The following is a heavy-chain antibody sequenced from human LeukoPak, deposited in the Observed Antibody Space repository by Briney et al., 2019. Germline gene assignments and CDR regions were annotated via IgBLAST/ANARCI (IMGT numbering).Heavy chain of an antibody. CDR2: IHSGGST. V-gene: IGHV3-53*01. D-gene: IGHD4-11*01. J-gene: IGHJ4*02. Sequence: RSGGSLRLSCAASGFTVITNYMSWVRQAPGKGVEWVSVIHSGGSTYYADSVKGRFTISRDNSKNTLYLQMNSLRAEDTAVYYCARDRAGLLDYWGQGTLVTVSS. CDR1: GFTVITNY. CDR3: ARDRAGLLDY.